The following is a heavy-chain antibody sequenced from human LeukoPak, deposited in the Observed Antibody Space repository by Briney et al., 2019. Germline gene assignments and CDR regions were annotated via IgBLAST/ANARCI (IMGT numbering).Heavy chain of an antibody. J-gene: IGHJ4*02. D-gene: IGHD4-23*01. CDR2: IKSDGSSS. CDR3: VRDLDLGGYSSFEY. V-gene: IGHV3-74*01. Sequence: GGSLRLSCAASGFTFSSYFWMHWVRQAPGKGLVWVSRIKSDGSSSTYADSVKGRFTISRDNAKNSLYLQMNTLRAEDTAVYYCVRDLDLGGYSSFEYWGQGTLVTVSP. CDR1: GFTFSSYFW.